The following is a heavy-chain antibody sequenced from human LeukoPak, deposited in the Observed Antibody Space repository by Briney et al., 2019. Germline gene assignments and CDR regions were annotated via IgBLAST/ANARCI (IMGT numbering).Heavy chain of an antibody. V-gene: IGHV4-4*07. CDR2: IYASGST. D-gene: IGHD3-16*01. CDR3: AREEGSPPTGASWGYFDN. CDR1: GASISSYY. J-gene: IGHJ4*02. Sequence: SETLSLTCTVSGASISSYYWSWIRQPAGKGLEWIGRIYASGSTNYNPSLKSRVTMSADTSKSQFSLKLSSVTTADTAVYYCAREEGSPPTGASWGYFDNWGQGTPVTASP.